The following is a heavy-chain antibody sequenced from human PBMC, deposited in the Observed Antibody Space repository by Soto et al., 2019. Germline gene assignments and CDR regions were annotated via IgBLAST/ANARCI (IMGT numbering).Heavy chain of an antibody. J-gene: IGHJ4*02. D-gene: IGHD6-19*01. Sequence: QVQLQQWGAGLLKPSETLSLTCAVYGGSFSGYYWSWIRQPPGKGLEWIGEINHSGSTNYNPSLKSRVTISVDTSKNQFSLKLSSVTAADTAVYYCARGREAVADPFDYWGQGTLVTVSS. V-gene: IGHV4-34*01. CDR3: ARGREAVADPFDY. CDR1: GGSFSGYY. CDR2: INHSGST.